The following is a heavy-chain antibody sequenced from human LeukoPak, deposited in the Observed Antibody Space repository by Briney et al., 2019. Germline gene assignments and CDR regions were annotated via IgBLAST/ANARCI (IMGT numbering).Heavy chain of an antibody. J-gene: IGHJ5*02. D-gene: IGHD2-15*01. CDR3: ARVDPGDIVVVVAARHHLPHWFDP. CDR1: GGSFSDYY. Sequence: SETLSLTCAVCGGSFSDYYWSWIRQPPGKGLEWIGEINHSGSTNYNPSLKSRVTISVDTSKNQFSLKLSSVTAADTAVYYCARVDPGDIVVVVAARHHLPHWFDPWGQGTLVIVSS. CDR2: INHSGST. V-gene: IGHV4-34*01.